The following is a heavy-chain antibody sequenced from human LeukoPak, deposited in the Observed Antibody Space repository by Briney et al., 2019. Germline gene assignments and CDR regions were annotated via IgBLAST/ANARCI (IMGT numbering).Heavy chain of an antibody. D-gene: IGHD2-15*01. J-gene: IGHJ4*02. CDR3: ARDTSLYCSGGSCFSDYFDY. Sequence: PGGSLRLSCAASGFTFSKYWMHWVRQAPGKGLVWVSRIKSDGSSTSYADSVKGRFTISRDNAKNTLYLQMNSLRAEDTAVYFSARDTSLYCSGGSCFSDYFDYWGQGTLVTVSS. CDR1: GFTFSKYW. CDR2: IKSDGSST. V-gene: IGHV3-74*01.